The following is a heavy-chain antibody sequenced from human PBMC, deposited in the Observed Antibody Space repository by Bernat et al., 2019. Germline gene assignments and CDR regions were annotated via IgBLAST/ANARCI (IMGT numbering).Heavy chain of an antibody. Sequence: EVQLVESGGGLVKPGGSLTLSCTASGFTFSNAWMSWVRQAPGKGLEWVGLIKGKNRGGTIDYAAPVKGRFTISRDDSKNTLYLEMNSLKIEDTAIYHCTAYDPSIAKQCCYWGQGTLVTVS. J-gene: IGHJ4*02. CDR3: TAYDPSIAKQCCY. CDR1: GFTFSNAW. CDR2: IKGKNRGGTI. V-gene: IGHV3-15*01. D-gene: IGHD6-6*01.